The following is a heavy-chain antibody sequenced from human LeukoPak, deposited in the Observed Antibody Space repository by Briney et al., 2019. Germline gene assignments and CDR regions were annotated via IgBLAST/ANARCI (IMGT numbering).Heavy chain of an antibody. D-gene: IGHD2-2*02. Sequence: GGSLRLSCATSGFTFSSYAMSWVRQAPGKGLEWVSASSGSGGSTYYADAVKGRLTVSRDNSKHALYLQMSSLRAEDTAVYYCAKPLRYCTSTICHIYDYWGQGTLVTVSS. CDR1: GFTFSSYA. CDR2: SSGSGGST. J-gene: IGHJ4*02. V-gene: IGHV3-23*01. CDR3: AKPLRYCTSTICHIYDY.